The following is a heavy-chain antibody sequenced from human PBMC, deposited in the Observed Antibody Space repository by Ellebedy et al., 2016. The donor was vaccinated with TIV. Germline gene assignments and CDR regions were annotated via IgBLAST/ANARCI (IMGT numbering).Heavy chain of an antibody. V-gene: IGHV5-51*01. CDR2: IHPGNYDT. Sequence: GESLKISCKTSGYSFTTYWIGSVRQLPGKGLEWMGIIHPGNYDTRYSPSFEGQVTMSADKSISAAYLQWSSLKASDTAMYYCARRHYYGSGSYGHFDSWGQGTLVTVSS. CDR1: GYSFTTYW. D-gene: IGHD3-10*01. CDR3: ARRHYYGSGSYGHFDS. J-gene: IGHJ4*02.